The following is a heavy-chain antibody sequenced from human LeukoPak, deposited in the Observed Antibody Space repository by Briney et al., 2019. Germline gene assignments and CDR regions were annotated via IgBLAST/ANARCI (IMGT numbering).Heavy chain of an antibody. J-gene: IGHJ6*04. D-gene: IGHD1-14*01. CDR1: GFTFSSYS. V-gene: IGHV3-21*01. CDR2: ISSSSSYT. CDR3: AREPHSYYYYYGMDV. Sequence: GGSLRLSCAASGFTFSSYSMNWVRQAPGKGLEWVSSISSSSSYTYYADSVKGRFTISRDNAKNSLYLQMNSLRAEDTAVYYCAREPHSYYYYYGMDVWGKGTTVTVSS.